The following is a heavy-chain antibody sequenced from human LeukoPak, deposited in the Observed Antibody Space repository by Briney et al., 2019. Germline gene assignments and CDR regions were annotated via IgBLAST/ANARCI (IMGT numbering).Heavy chain of an antibody. Sequence: SETLSLTCAVNGGSLSGYYWSWIRQTPGKGLEWIGEINHSGSSNNNPSLKSRVTISVDTSKNQFSLKLSSVTAADTAVYYCARGPEDYFDYWGQGTLVTVSS. J-gene: IGHJ4*02. CDR3: ARGPEDYFDY. CDR2: INHSGSS. V-gene: IGHV4-34*01. CDR1: GGSLSGYY.